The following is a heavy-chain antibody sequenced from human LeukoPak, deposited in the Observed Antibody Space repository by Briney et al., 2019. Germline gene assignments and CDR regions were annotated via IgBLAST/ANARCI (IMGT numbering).Heavy chain of an antibody. CDR3: ARAAMVEFPTGGYYYYYFMDV. D-gene: IGHD5-18*01. CDR2: INTDGSST. V-gene: IGHV3-74*01. CDR1: GFTFSSYW. Sequence: PGGSLRLSCAASGFTFSSYWMHWVRQAPGKGLVWVSRINTDGSSTSYADSVKGRFTISRDNAKNTLYLQMNSLRAEDTAVYYCARAAMVEFPTGGYYYYYFMDVWGKGTTVTVSS. J-gene: IGHJ6*03.